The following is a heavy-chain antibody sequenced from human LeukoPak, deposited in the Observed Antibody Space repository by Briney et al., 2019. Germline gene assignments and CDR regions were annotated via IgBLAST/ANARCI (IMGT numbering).Heavy chain of an antibody. D-gene: IGHD3-22*01. V-gene: IGHV4-30-4*01. CDR1: GGSISGGDYY. Sequence: SETLSLTCTVSGGSISGGDYYWSWIRQPPGKGLEWIGYIYYSGSTYYNPSLKSRVTISVDTSKNQFSLKLSSVTAADTAVCYCAREGYYYDSSGYSSYYFDYWGQGTLVTVSS. CDR3: AREGYYYDSSGYSSYYFDY. J-gene: IGHJ4*02. CDR2: IYYSGST.